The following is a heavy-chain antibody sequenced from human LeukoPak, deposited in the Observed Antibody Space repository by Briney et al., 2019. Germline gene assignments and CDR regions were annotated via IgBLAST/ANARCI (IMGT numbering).Heavy chain of an antibody. CDR3: ARHYGDYRSDY. CDR1: GYSFTSCW. V-gene: IGHV5-51*01. Sequence: GESLKISCTGSGYSFTSCWIGLVRQMPGKGLEWMGIIYPGDSDTRYSPSFQGPVTISADKSISTAYLQWSSLKASDTAMYYCARHYGDYRSDYWGQGTLVTVSS. D-gene: IGHD4-17*01. J-gene: IGHJ4*02. CDR2: IYPGDSDT.